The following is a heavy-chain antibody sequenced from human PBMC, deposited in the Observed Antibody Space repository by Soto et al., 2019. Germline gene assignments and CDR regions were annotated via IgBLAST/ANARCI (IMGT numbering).Heavy chain of an antibody. CDR3: ASVNYDVWSGYYEKGWFDP. CDR1: GGTFSSYA. J-gene: IGHJ5*02. D-gene: IGHD3-3*01. V-gene: IGHV1-69*06. Sequence: QVQLVQSGAEVKKPGSSVKVSCKASGGTFSSYAISWVRQAPGQGLEWMGGIIPIFGTANYAQKFQGRVTITADKSTRTAYMELNSLRCEDKAVYYCASVNYDVWSGYYEKGWFDPWGQGTLVTVSS. CDR2: IIPIFGTA.